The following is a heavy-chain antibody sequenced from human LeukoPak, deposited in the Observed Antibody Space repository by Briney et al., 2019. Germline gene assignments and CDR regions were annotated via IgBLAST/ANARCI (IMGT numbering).Heavy chain of an antibody. CDR2: ISGSGGGT. V-gene: IGHV3-23*01. J-gene: IGHJ4*02. Sequence: PGGSLRLSCAASGFTFSSYWMSWVRQAPGKGLEWVSAISGSGGGTYYADSVKGRFTISRDNSKNTLYPQMNSLRAEDTAVYYCAKGSCTNGVCYFDYWGQGTLVTVSS. CDR3: AKGSCTNGVCYFDY. CDR1: GFTFSSYW. D-gene: IGHD2-8*01.